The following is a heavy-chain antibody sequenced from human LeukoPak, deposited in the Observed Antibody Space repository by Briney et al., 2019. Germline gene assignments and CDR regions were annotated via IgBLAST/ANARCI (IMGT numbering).Heavy chain of an antibody. D-gene: IGHD1-26*01. CDR2: FDPEDGET. V-gene: IGHV1-24*01. CDR1: GYTLTELS. Sequence: GASVKVSCKVSGYTLTELSMHWVRQAPGKGLEWMGGFDPEDGETIHAQKFQGRVTMTEDTSTDTAYMELSSLRSEDTAVYYCATDHLSGSYYFDYWGQGTLVTVSS. J-gene: IGHJ4*02. CDR3: ATDHLSGSYYFDY.